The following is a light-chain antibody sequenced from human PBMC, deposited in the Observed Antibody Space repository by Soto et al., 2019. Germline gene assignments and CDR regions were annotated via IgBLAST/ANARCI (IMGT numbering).Light chain of an antibody. CDR2: GVS. V-gene: IGKV3-20*01. Sequence: EIVLTQSPGTLSLSPGERATLSCRASQSISRGYLAWYQEKPGQAPRLLIYGVSNRATGIPDRFSGSGSGTDFTLTISRLEPEDFAFYYCQQYDSSRSTFGQGTRLEIK. CDR1: QSISRGY. CDR3: QQYDSSRST. J-gene: IGKJ5*01.